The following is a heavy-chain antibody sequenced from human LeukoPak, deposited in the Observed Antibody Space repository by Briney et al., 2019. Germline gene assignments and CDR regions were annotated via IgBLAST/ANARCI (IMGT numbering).Heavy chain of an antibody. CDR1: GGTFSSYG. CDR2: ISAYNGNT. D-gene: IGHD3-22*01. Sequence: ASVKVSCKASGGTFSSYGISWVRQAPGQGLEWMGWISAYNGNTNYAQKLQGRVTMTTDTSTSTAYMELRSLRSDDTAVYYCARGGRYYDSSGYYYFDYWGQGTLVTVSS. V-gene: IGHV1-18*01. J-gene: IGHJ4*02. CDR3: ARGGRYYDSSGYYYFDY.